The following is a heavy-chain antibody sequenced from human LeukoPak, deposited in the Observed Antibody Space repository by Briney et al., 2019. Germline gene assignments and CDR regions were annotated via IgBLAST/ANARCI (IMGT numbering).Heavy chain of an antibody. CDR1: GYTFTSYD. Sequence: ASAKVSCKASGYTFTSYDINWVRQATGQGLEWMGWMNPNSGNTGYAQKFQGRVTMTRNTSISTAYMELSSLRSEDTAVYYCARWPSYYYDSTASNWFDPWGQGTLVTVSS. CDR3: ARWPSYYYDSTASNWFDP. D-gene: IGHD3-22*01. V-gene: IGHV1-8*01. CDR2: MNPNSGNT. J-gene: IGHJ5*02.